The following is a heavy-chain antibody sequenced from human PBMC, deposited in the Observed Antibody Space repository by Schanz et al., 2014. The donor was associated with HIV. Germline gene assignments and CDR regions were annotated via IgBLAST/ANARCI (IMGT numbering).Heavy chain of an antibody. D-gene: IGHD3-22*01. J-gene: IGHJ3*02. CDR3: AREDHYDDGTYYQGAFDI. Sequence: VQLVESGGGLVQPGRSLRLSCAASGFTFYDYAIHWVRQAPGKGLEWVSVISYDGSNKYYADSVKGRFTISRDNAKASVYLQMNSLRDEDTAVYYCAREDHYDDGTYYQGAFDIWGQGTMVTVSS. CDR2: ISYDGSNK. V-gene: IGHV3-30*03. CDR1: GFTFYDYA.